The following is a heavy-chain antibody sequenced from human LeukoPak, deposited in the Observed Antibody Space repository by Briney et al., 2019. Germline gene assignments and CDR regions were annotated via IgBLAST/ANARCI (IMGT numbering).Heavy chain of an antibody. CDR1: GFTFSDYY. J-gene: IGHJ4*02. D-gene: IGHD1-26*01. CDR3: ARIKSVGATDY. CDR2: ISSSGSTI. Sequence: GGFLRLSCAASGFTFSDYYMSWIRQAPGKGLEWVSYISSSGSTIYYADSVKGRFTISRDNAKNSLYLQMNSLRAEDTAVYYCARIKSVGATDYWGQGTLVTVSS. V-gene: IGHV3-11*01.